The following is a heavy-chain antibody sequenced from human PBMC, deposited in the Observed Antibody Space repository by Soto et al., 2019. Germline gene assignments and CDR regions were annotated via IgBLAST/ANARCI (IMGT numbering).Heavy chain of an antibody. J-gene: IGHJ4*02. Sequence: QVQLVESGGGVVQPGRSLRLSCAASGFSFSNYAMHWVRQAPGKGLEWVAVIWFDGSNAFYADSVKGRFTISRDNSRNTLYLQMHSLRVEDTAMYYCATGTPKTAHFDYWGQGTLVSVAS. CDR3: ATGTPKTAHFDY. V-gene: IGHV3-33*01. D-gene: IGHD1-1*01. CDR1: GFSFSNYA. CDR2: IWFDGSNA.